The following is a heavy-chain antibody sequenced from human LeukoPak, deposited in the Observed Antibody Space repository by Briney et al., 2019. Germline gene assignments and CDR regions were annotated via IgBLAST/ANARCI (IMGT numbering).Heavy chain of an antibody. CDR3: ARGGAMITFGGVISIGPDY. D-gene: IGHD3-16*01. CDR1: GYTFTSYD. Sequence: GASVKVSCKASGYTFTSYDINWVRQAPGQGLEWMGWMNPNSGNTGYAQKFQGRVTMTRNTSISTAYMELSSLRSEDTAVYYCARGGAMITFGGVISIGPDYWGQGTLVTVSS. V-gene: IGHV1-8*01. CDR2: MNPNSGNT. J-gene: IGHJ4*02.